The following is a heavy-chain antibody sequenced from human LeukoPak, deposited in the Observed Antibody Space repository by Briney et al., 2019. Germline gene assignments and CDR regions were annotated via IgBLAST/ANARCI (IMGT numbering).Heavy chain of an antibody. D-gene: IGHD3-9*01. V-gene: IGHV4-59*01. Sequence: SETLSLTCTVSGGSISGYYWSWIRQPPGKGLEWIGYIYYSGSTNYKSSLRSRVTISVDTSKNQFSLKLSSVTAADTAVYYCARLTGYSSESWFDPWGQGTLVTVSS. CDR2: IYYSGST. CDR1: GGSISGYY. J-gene: IGHJ5*02. CDR3: ARLTGYSSESWFDP.